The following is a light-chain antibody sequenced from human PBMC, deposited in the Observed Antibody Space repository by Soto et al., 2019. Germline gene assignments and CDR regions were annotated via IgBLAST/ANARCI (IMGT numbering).Light chain of an antibody. CDR1: QSVSSD. V-gene: IGKV3-11*01. Sequence: EIVMTQSPATLSVAPGEETTLSCRASQSVSSDLAWYHQKPGQAPRLLIYDASNRATGIPARFSGGGSGTDFTLTISSLEPEDFAVYYCQQRSNWPITFGQGTRLEI. CDR3: QQRSNWPIT. CDR2: DAS. J-gene: IGKJ5*01.